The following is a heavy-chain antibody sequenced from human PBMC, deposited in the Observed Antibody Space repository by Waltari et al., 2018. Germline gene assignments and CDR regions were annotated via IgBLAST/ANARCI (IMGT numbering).Heavy chain of an antibody. D-gene: IGHD3-22*01. CDR3: ARGPAYYYDSSGDAFDI. J-gene: IGHJ3*02. Sequence: EVQLVETGGGLIQPGGSLRLSCAASGFTVSSNYMSWVRQAPGKGLGVVSVIYSGGSTYYAESVKGRFTISRDNSKNTLYLQMNSLRAEDTAVYYCARGPAYYYDSSGDAFDIWGQGTMVTVSS. CDR1: GFTVSSNY. V-gene: IGHV3-53*02. CDR2: IYSGGST.